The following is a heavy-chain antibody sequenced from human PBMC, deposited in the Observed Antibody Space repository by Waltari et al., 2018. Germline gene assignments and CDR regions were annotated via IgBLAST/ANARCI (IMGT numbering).Heavy chain of an antibody. CDR1: GCTLSTYN. Sequence: EVHLVESGGALTQPWGSLRVACAASGCTLSTYNMNWVRQAPGKGLEWVAYIRASSSVMFYADSVKGRFTVSRDNAKSSLYLQMNNLRDEDTAVYYCVRAWDGNSYGYGYWGQGTLVTVSS. CDR3: VRAWDGNSYGYGY. D-gene: IGHD5-18*01. V-gene: IGHV3-48*02. J-gene: IGHJ4*02. CDR2: IRASSSVM.